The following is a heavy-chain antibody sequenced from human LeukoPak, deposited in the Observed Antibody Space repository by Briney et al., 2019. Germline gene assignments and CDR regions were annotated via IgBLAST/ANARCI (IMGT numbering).Heavy chain of an antibody. D-gene: IGHD3-10*01. CDR1: GYSISSGYY. Sequence: SETLSLTCTVSGYSISSGYYWSWIRQPPGKGLEWIGEINHSGSTNYNPSLKSRVTISVDTSKNQFSLKLSSVTAADTAVYYCARHSSRRYAYYYGSGSYYNARAGCNWFDPWGQGTLVTVSS. J-gene: IGHJ5*02. V-gene: IGHV4-38-2*02. CDR3: ARHSSRRYAYYYGSGSYYNARAGCNWFDP. CDR2: INHSGST.